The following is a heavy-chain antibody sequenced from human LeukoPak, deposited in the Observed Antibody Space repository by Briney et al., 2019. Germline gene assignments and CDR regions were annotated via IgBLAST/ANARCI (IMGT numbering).Heavy chain of an antibody. D-gene: IGHD3-22*01. Sequence: SETLSLTCTVSGVSISSNSYYWGWIRQPPGKGLEWIGSIYYSGSTYYNPSLKSRVTISVDTSKNQFSLKLSSVTAADTAMYFCARGILRDYYDSSGFYHRGGVGYWGQGTLVTVSS. CDR2: IYYSGST. V-gene: IGHV4-39*01. CDR1: GVSISSNSYY. CDR3: ARGILRDYYDSSGFYHRGGVGY. J-gene: IGHJ4*02.